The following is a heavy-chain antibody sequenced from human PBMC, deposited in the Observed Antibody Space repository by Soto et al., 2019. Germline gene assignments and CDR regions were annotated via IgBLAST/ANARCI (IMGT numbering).Heavy chain of an antibody. J-gene: IGHJ6*03. D-gene: IGHD3-3*01. CDR1: GLTFSSYA. V-gene: IGHV3-23*01. CDR3: AGGLEWSKPVSYPYSKAV. CDR2: ISGSGGST. Sequence: PGGSLRLSCAASGLTFSSYAMSWARQAPGKGLEWVSAISGSGGSTYYADSVKGRFTISRDNSKNTLYLQMNSLRAEDTAVYYCAGGLEWSKPVSYPYSKAVWGKGTT.